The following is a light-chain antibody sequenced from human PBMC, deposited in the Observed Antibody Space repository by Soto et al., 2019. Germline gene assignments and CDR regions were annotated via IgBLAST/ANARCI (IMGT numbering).Light chain of an antibody. CDR2: GAS. CDR1: LAISNY. CDR3: QRYNTVPWT. Sequence: DIQMTQSPSSLSAFVGDRVTITCWASLAISNYLAWYQQKPGKVPKLLIYGASTLQSGVPSRFAGSGSGTEFSLTITSLQPEDVATYYCQRYNTVPWTFGQGTKVEIK. V-gene: IGKV1-27*01. J-gene: IGKJ1*01.